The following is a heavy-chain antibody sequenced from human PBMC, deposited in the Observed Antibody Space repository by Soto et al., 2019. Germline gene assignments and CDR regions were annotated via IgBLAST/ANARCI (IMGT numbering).Heavy chain of an antibody. D-gene: IGHD1-1*01. Sequence: QVQLQQWGAGLLKPSETLSLTCAVYGGSLSNYYWSWIRQSPGKGLEWIGEINHSGSTNYNPSLXSXVXXSVDTSRNQFSLNLISVTAADTAIYYCANNEYFRHWGQGTLVTVSS. J-gene: IGHJ1*01. CDR1: GGSLSNYY. CDR2: INHSGST. CDR3: ANNEYFRH. V-gene: IGHV4-34*01.